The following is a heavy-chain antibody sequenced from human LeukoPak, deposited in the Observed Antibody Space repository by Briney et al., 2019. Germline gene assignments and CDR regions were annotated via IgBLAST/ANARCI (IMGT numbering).Heavy chain of an antibody. J-gene: IGHJ4*02. Sequence: GGSLRLSCAASGFTVSSNYMSWIRQAPGKGLEWVSYISSSGSTIYYADSVKGRFTISRDNAKNSLYLQMNSLRAEDTAVYYCARAVSGYDFDYWGQGTLVTVSS. CDR2: ISSSGSTI. CDR1: GFTVSSNY. V-gene: IGHV3-11*04. CDR3: ARAVSGYDFDY. D-gene: IGHD5-12*01.